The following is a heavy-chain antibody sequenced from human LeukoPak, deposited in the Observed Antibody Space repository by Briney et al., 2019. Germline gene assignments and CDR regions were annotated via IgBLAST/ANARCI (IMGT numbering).Heavy chain of an antibody. Sequence: GGSLRLSCAASGFSFSSYAMSWVRQAPGKGLEWVSSISGSGDNTYYAESVKGRFTISRDNSKNTLSLQMNSLRAEDTAVFYCATRSGYTTGWFFDFWGQGTLVTVSS. CDR1: GFSFSSYA. CDR3: ATRSGYTTGWFFDF. J-gene: IGHJ4*02. D-gene: IGHD6-19*01. CDR2: ISGSGDNT. V-gene: IGHV3-23*01.